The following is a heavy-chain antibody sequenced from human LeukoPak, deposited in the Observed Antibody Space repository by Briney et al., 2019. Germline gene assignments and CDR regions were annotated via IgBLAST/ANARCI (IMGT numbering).Heavy chain of an antibody. CDR2: ISGSGGST. CDR1: GFTFSSYA. CDR3: AKLGFYDYVWGSYRYTYPFDY. Sequence: GGSLRLSCAASGFTFSSYAMSWVRQAPGKGLEWVSAISGSGGSTYYADSVKGRFTISRDNSKNTLYLQMNSLRAEDTAVYYCAKLGFYDYVWGSYRYTYPFDYWGQGTLVTVSS. V-gene: IGHV3-23*01. J-gene: IGHJ4*02. D-gene: IGHD3-16*02.